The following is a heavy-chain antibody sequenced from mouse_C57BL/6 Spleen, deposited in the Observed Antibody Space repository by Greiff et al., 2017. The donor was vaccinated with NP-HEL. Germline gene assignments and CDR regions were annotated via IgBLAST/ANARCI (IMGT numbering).Heavy chain of an antibody. Sequence: VQLQQSGPELVKPGASVKISCKASGYAFSSSWMNWVKQRPGKGLEWIGRIYPGDGDTNYNGKFKGKATLTADKSSSTAYMQLSSLTSEDSAVYFCARDSNYPSYYFDYWGQGTTLTVSS. V-gene: IGHV1-82*01. J-gene: IGHJ2*01. CDR1: GYAFSSSW. CDR3: ARDSNYPSYYFDY. D-gene: IGHD2-5*01. CDR2: IYPGDGDT.